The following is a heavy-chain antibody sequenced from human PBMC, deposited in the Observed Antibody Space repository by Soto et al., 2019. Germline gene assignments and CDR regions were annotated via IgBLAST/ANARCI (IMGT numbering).Heavy chain of an antibody. V-gene: IGHV2-5*02. CDR1: GFSLSSSGVG. CDR3: AQSRCGPDCLQSYAYHNCNTMHV. J-gene: IGHJ6*04. Sequence: ITLKESGPTLVKPTQTLTLTCSFSGFSLSSSGVGVGWIRQRPGKTLEWLELTYWADDKRYSPSLRSRLTVTEDNSNNQAVITMTNMDRVYTAEYYYAQSRCGPDCLQSYAYHNCNTMHVWGGGTTVIVSS. D-gene: IGHD2-21*02. CDR2: TYWADDK.